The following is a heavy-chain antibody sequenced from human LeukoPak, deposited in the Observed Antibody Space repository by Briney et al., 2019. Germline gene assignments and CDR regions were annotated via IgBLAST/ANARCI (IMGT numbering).Heavy chain of an antibody. CDR3: ARDSVWFGDLLN. CDR2: IGTSVNAI. J-gene: IGHJ4*02. D-gene: IGHD3-10*01. Sequence: GGSLRLSCAASGFSFSGFDMNWVRQAPGQGLEWIAHIGTSVNAIYYADSVKGRFTISRDNARDSLFLQMDSLRVEDTAVYYCARDSVWFGDLLNWGQGALVIVST. CDR1: GFSFSGFD. V-gene: IGHV3-48*03.